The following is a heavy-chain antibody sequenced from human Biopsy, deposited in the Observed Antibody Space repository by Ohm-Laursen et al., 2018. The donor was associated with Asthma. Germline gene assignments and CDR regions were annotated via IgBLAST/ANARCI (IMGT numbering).Heavy chain of an antibody. V-gene: IGHV5-51*03. CDR3: ARFIDGTFFVDY. CDR1: GYTFSDSW. D-gene: IGHD2/OR15-2a*01. CDR2: IFAANSET. J-gene: IGHJ4*02. Sequence: GESLKISCKVSGYTFSDSWIGWVRQMPGKGLEWMGIIFAANSETKYSPSFQGQVTISADMSISTVFLQWSSLKASDTAIYYCARFIDGTFFVDYWGQGTLVTVSS.